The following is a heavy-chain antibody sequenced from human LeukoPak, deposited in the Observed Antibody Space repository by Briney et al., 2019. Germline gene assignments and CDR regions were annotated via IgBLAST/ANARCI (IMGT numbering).Heavy chain of an antibody. CDR3: ARSRDGYNGLFDP. CDR1: GYTFTSYY. J-gene: IGHJ5*02. CDR2: INPSGGST. Sequence: ASVKVSCKASGYTFTSYYMHWVRQAPGQGLEWMGIINPSGGSTSYAQKFQGRVTMTRDMSTSTVYMELGSLRSEDTAVYYCARSRDGYNGLFDPWGQGTLVTVSS. D-gene: IGHD5-24*01. V-gene: IGHV1-46*01.